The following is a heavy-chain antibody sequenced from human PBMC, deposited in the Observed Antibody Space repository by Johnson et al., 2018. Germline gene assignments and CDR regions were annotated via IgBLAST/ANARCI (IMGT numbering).Heavy chain of an antibody. CDR1: GGSISSYY. D-gene: IGHD4-11*01. J-gene: IGHJ6*02. V-gene: IGHV4-59*01. CDR2: IYYSGRP. CDR3: ARGPTVLYYYYGLDV. Sequence: QVQLQESGPGLVKPSETLSLNCTVSGGSISSYYWNWIRQPPGKGLEWIGYIYYSGRPNYNPSLKSRVTISVETSKKQFSLKLSSVTAADPAVYYCARGPTVLYYYYGLDVWGQGTTVTVSS.